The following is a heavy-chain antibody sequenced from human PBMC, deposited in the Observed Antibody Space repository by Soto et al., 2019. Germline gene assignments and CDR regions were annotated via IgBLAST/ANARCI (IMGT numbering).Heavy chain of an antibody. CDR2: IYYSGSN. CDR3: ARHEVSGIQLWLGVSWFDP. Sequence: QLQLQESGPGLVKPSETLSLTCTVSGGSISSSSYYWGWIRQPPGKGLEWIGSIYYSGSNYYNSSIKSRVTISVDTSKNQFSLKLSSVTAADTAVYYCARHEVSGIQLWLGVSWFDPWGQGTLVTVSS. D-gene: IGHD5-18*01. J-gene: IGHJ5*02. CDR1: GGSISSSSYY. V-gene: IGHV4-39*01.